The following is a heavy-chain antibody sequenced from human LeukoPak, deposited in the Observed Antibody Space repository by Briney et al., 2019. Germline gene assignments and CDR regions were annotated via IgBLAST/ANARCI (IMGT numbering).Heavy chain of an antibody. CDR1: GYTFTSYG. V-gene: IGHV1-18*01. CDR3: ARDLVVYCSSTSCYPHYYYGMDV. J-gene: IGHJ6*02. CDR2: ISAYNGNT. Sequence: GASVKVSFKASGYTFTSYGISWVRQAPGQGLEWMGWISAYNGNTNYAQKLQGRVTMTTDTSTSTAYMELRSLRSDDTAVYYCARDLVVYCSSTSCYPHYYYGMDVWGQGTTVTVSS. D-gene: IGHD2-2*01.